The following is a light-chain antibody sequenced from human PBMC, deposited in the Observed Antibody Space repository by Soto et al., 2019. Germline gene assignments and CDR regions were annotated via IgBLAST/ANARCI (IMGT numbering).Light chain of an antibody. Sequence: EIVLTQSPGTLSLSPGERATLSCRASQTVGSNYLAWYQQKPGQAPRLLLYDASSRATGIPDRFSGSGSGTDFTLTFSILEPEDFAVYYCHQYASSPLTFGQGTKVQIK. CDR1: QTVGSNY. J-gene: IGKJ1*01. CDR3: HQYASSPLT. CDR2: DAS. V-gene: IGKV3-20*01.